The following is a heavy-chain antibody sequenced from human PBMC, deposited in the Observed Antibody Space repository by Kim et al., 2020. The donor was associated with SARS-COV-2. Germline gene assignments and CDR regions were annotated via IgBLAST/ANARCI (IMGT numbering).Heavy chain of an antibody. D-gene: IGHD6-13*01. J-gene: IGHJ6*02. Sequence: GGSLRLSCAASGFTFSSYWMSWVRQAPGKGLEWVANIKQDGSEKYYVDSVKGRFTISRDNAKNSLYLQMNSLRAEDTAVYYCARFSSEADWDYYYGMDVWGQGTTVTVSS. CDR2: IKQDGSEK. V-gene: IGHV3-7*01. CDR3: ARFSSEADWDYYYGMDV. CDR1: GFTFSSYW.